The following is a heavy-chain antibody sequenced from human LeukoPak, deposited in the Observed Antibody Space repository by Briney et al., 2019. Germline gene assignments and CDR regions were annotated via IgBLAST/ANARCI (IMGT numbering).Heavy chain of an antibody. J-gene: IGHJ6*02. V-gene: IGHV3-7*03. CDR2: VNRDGSET. CDR3: ARNNGMDV. Sequence: PGESLRLSCAASGFTLSNHWMTWVRQVPGRGPEWVANVNRDGSETYYLDSVKGRFTISKGNAKNSLYLQLNSLRAEDTALYHCARNNGMDVWGQGTTVIVSS. CDR1: GFTLSNHW.